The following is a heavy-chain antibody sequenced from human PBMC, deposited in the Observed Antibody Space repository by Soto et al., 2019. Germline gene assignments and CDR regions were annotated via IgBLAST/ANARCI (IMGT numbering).Heavy chain of an antibody. D-gene: IGHD3-16*02. Sequence: ASGKVSCKASGYTFTRYGISWVRQAPGQGLEWMGWISAYNGNTNYAQKLQGRVTMTTDTSTSTAYMELRSLRSDDTAVYYCARLRLGELSAYYYYYGMDVWGQGTTVTVSS. CDR1: GYTFTRYG. J-gene: IGHJ6*02. CDR2: ISAYNGNT. V-gene: IGHV1-18*01. CDR3: ARLRLGELSAYYYYYGMDV.